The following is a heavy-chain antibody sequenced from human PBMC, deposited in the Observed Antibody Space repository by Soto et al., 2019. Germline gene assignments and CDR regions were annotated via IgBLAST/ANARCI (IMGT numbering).Heavy chain of an antibody. V-gene: IGHV4-59*01. CDR3: ARLRDGYKYYFDY. Sequence: SETLSLTCTVSGGSISRYYWSWIRQPPGKGLEWIGYIYYSGSTNYNPSLKSRVTISVDTSKNQFSLKLSSVNAADTAVYYCARLRDGYKYYFDYWGQGTLVTVSS. CDR1: GGSISRYY. CDR2: IYYSGST. J-gene: IGHJ4*02. D-gene: IGHD5-12*01.